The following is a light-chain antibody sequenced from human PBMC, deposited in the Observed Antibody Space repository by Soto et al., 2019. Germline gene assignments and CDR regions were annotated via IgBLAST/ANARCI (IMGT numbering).Light chain of an antibody. CDR2: DAS. CDR3: QQFSSYPLT. V-gene: IGKV3-20*01. Sequence: ESVSTQSPGTLSLSPGERATLSCRASQSVSSSYFAWYQQKPGQAPRLLIYDASSRATGIPDRFSGGGSGTDFTLTISRLEPEDFAVYYCQQFSSYPLTFGGGTKVHI. J-gene: IGKJ4*01. CDR1: QSVSSSY.